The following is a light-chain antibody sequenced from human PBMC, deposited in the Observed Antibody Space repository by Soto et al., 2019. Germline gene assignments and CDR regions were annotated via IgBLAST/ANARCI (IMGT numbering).Light chain of an antibody. CDR3: AAWDDSLSGEV. J-gene: IGLJ3*02. CDR2: SND. Sequence: QSVLSQPPSASGTPGQRVTISCSGSTSNIGSNTVSWYQQLPQRAPKLLIFSNDQRPSGVPDRFSGSKSGTSASLAISGLQSEDEAEYFCAAWDDSLSGEVFGGGTKLTVL. CDR1: TSNIGSNT. V-gene: IGLV1-44*01.